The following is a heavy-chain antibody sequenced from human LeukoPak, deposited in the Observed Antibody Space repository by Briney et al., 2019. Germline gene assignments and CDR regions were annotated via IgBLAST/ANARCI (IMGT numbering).Heavy chain of an antibody. V-gene: IGHV4-30-4*01. CDR3: AREVVSSRNWFDP. CDR1: GVSISSGDYY. CDR2: IYYSGST. J-gene: IGHJ5*02. D-gene: IGHD3-22*01. Sequence: SQTLSLTCTVSGVSISSGDYYWSWIRQPPGKGLEWIGYIYYSGSTYYSPSLKSRVTISVDTSKNQFSLKLSSVTAADTAVYYCAREVVSSRNWFDPWGQGTLVTVSS.